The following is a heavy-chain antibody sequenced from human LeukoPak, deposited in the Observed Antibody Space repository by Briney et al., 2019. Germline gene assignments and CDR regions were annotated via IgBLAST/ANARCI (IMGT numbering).Heavy chain of an antibody. Sequence: GRSLRLSCAASGFTFSSYAMHWVRQAPGKGLEWVAVISYDGSNKYYADSVKGRFTIFRDNSKNTLYLQMNSLRAEDTAVYYCARDSGKIRVGATMMFDYWGQGTLVTVSS. J-gene: IGHJ4*02. D-gene: IGHD1-26*01. CDR3: ARDSGKIRVGATMMFDY. V-gene: IGHV3-30*01. CDR2: ISYDGSNK. CDR1: GFTFSSYA.